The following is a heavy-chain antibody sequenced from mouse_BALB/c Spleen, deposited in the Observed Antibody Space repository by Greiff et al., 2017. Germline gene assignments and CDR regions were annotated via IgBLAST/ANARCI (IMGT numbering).Heavy chain of an antibody. D-gene: IGHD2-10*02. CDR1: GFTFSSYG. CDR2: INSNGGST. CDR3: ARVAQYGAMDY. J-gene: IGHJ4*01. V-gene: IGHV5-6-3*01. Sequence: EVKLMESGGGLVQPGGSLKLSCAASGFTFSSYGMSWVRQTPDKRLELVATINSNGGSTYYPDSVKGRFTISRDNAKNTLYLQMSSLKSEDTAMYYCARVAQYGAMDYWGQGTSVTVSS.